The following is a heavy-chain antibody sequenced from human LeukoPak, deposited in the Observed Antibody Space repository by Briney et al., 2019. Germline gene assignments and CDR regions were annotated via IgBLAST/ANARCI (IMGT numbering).Heavy chain of an antibody. CDR2: ISGSGDST. CDR3: AKSSGYDPTQPNPDY. J-gene: IGHJ4*02. CDR1: GFTFSSYA. Sequence: GGSLRLSCAASGFTFSSYAMSWVRQAPGKGLEWVSAISGSGDSTYYADPVKGRFTISRDNSKNTLYLQMNSLRAEDTAVYYCAKSSGYDPTQPNPDYWGQGTLVTVSS. V-gene: IGHV3-23*01. D-gene: IGHD5-12*01.